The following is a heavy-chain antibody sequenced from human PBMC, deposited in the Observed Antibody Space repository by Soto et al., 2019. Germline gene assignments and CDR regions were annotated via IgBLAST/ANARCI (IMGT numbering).Heavy chain of an antibody. V-gene: IGHV1-8*02. CDR1: GYIFSNYD. Sequence: QVHLVQSGTEVKKPGASVKVSCKASGYIFSNYDINWVRQAPGQGLEWMGWINPSTGDTEYAQKFQGRVTMTANLSNTTAHMELTFLSPDDTAIYYCAKPLIRRILIFDLWGQGTLVYVSS. CDR2: INPSTGDT. CDR3: AKPLIRRILIFDL. J-gene: IGHJ4*02. D-gene: IGHD2-21*01.